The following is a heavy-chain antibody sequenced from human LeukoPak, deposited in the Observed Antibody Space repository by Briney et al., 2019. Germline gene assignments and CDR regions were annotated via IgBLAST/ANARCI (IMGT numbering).Heavy chain of an antibody. Sequence: ASVKVSCKASGYTFTSYGISWVRQAPGQGLEWMGWISAYNGNTNYAQKLQGRVTMTTDTSTSTAYMELRSPRSDDTAVYYCARGRPYYDFWSGYYKDYYYYYMDVWGKGTTVTVSS. D-gene: IGHD3-3*01. J-gene: IGHJ6*03. CDR2: ISAYNGNT. CDR1: GYTFTSYG. V-gene: IGHV1-18*01. CDR3: ARGRPYYDFWSGYYKDYYYYYMDV.